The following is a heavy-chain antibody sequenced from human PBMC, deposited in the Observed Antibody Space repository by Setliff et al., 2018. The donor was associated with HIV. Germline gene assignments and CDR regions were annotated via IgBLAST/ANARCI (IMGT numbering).Heavy chain of an antibody. CDR2: INPNGGST. CDR1: GYTFTGYY. V-gene: IGHV1-2*02. J-gene: IGHJ4*02. Sequence: ASVKVSCKASGYTFTGYYMHWVRQAPGQGLEWMGWINPNGGSTTYAQKFQGRVTMTRDTSTSTAYMELRSLRSDDTAVYYCARDPRFDNGDSGYEGLYYFDYWGQGTLVTVSS. CDR3: ARDPRFDNGDSGYEGLYYFDY. D-gene: IGHD5-12*01.